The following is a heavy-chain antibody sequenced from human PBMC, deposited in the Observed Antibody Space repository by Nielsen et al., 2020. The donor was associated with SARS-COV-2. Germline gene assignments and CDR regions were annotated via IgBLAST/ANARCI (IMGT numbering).Heavy chain of an antibody. Sequence: GSLRLSCTVFGGSISSYYWSWIRQPAGKGLEWIGRIYTSGSTNYNPSLKSRVTMSVDTSKNQFSLKLSSVTAADTAVYYCARVGDYGDSVDFDYWGQGTLVTVSS. J-gene: IGHJ4*02. CDR1: GGSISSYY. CDR3: ARVGDYGDSVDFDY. V-gene: IGHV4-4*07. D-gene: IGHD4-17*01. CDR2: IYTSGST.